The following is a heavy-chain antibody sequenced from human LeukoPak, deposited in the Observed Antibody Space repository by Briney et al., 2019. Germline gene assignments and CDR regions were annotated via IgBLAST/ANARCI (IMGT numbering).Heavy chain of an antibody. CDR3: AKDQRRYYYDSSGVITTSFDY. CDR2: ISYDGSNK. CDR1: GFTFGDYA. V-gene: IGHV3-30*04. Sequence: GGSLRLSCIASGFTFGDYAMDWVRQAPGKGLEWVAVISYDGSNKYYADSVKGRFTISRDNSKNTLYLQMNSLRAEDTAVYYCAKDQRRYYYDSSGVITTSFDYWGQGTLVTVSS. J-gene: IGHJ4*02. D-gene: IGHD3-22*01.